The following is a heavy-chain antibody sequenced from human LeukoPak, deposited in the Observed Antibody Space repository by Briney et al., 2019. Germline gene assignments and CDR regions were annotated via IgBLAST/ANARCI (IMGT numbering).Heavy chain of an antibody. CDR2: IKHDGSEK. V-gene: IGHV3-7*05. CDR3: AKRTTAFDS. D-gene: IGHD4-11*01. J-gene: IGHJ4*02. Sequence: GGSLRLSCAASGFTFSSYWMSWVRQAPGKGLEWVANIKHDGSEKYYVDSVKGRFTISRDNSKNTVSLQMNSLRAEDTAVYYCAKRTTAFDSWGLGTLVTVSS. CDR1: GFTFSSYW.